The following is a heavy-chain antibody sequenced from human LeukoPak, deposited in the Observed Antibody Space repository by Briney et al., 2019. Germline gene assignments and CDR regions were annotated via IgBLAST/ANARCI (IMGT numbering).Heavy chain of an antibody. D-gene: IGHD4-11*01. V-gene: IGHV3-33*06. CDR1: GFTFSHYG. CDR3: AKDAQRGFDYSNSLQN. J-gene: IGHJ1*01. CDR2: IWSDGSDK. Sequence: GGSLRLSCAASGFTFSHYGMHWVRQTPGAGLEWVAVIWSDGSDKYYAKSVKGRFTISRDNSKNSLFLQMNSLRAEDTAVYYCAKDAQRGFDYSNSLQNWGQGILVTVSP.